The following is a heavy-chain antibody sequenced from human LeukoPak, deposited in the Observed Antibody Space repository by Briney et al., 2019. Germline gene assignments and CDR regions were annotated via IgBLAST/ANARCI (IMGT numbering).Heavy chain of an antibody. V-gene: IGHV3-48*03. CDR3: ARDRYYDSSGYPDAFDI. CDR1: GFTFSSYE. D-gene: IGHD3-22*01. CDR2: ISSSGSTI. J-gene: IGHJ3*02. Sequence: GGSLRLSCAASGFTFSSYEMNWVRQAPGQGLEWVSYISSSGSTIYYADSVKGRFTISRDNAKNSLYLQMNSLRAEDTAVYYCARDRYYDSSGYPDAFDIWGQGTMVTVSS.